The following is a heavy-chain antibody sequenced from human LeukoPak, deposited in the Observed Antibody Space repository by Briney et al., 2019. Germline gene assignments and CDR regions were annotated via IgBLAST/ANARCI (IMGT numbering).Heavy chain of an antibody. CDR2: ISYDGSNK. Sequence: PGGSLRLSCAASGFTFSSYAMSWVRQAPGKGLEWVAVISYDGSNKYYADSVKGRFTISRDNSKNTLYLQMNSLRAEDTAVYYCARAPRGRDGYNPYYFDYWGQGTLVTFSS. J-gene: IGHJ4*02. D-gene: IGHD5-24*01. V-gene: IGHV3-30*14. CDR3: ARAPRGRDGYNPYYFDY. CDR1: GFTFSSYA.